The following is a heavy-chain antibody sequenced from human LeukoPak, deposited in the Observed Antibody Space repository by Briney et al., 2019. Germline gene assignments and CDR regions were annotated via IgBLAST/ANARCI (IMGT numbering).Heavy chain of an antibody. CDR2: IYSSGST. D-gene: IGHD3-22*01. CDR3: ARGFDYYDSSGREGNWFDP. V-gene: IGHV3-66*01. J-gene: IGHJ5*02. CDR1: GFTVSSNY. Sequence: GGSLRLSCAASGFTVSSNYMSWVRQAPGKELEWVSVIYSSGSTYYADSVKGRFTISRDNSKNTLYLQMNSLRAEDTAVYYCARGFDYYDSSGREGNWFDPWGQGTLVTVSS.